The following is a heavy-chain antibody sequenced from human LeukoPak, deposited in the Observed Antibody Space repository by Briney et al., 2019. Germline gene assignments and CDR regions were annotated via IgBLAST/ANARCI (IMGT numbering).Heavy chain of an antibody. V-gene: IGHV3-15*01. CDR3: TTDLSSLGVGEFYY. CDR2: IKFDGETT. D-gene: IGHD3-3*01. Sequence: GGSLRLSCAASGFTLSSAWMSWVRQAPGKGLEWGGRIKFDGETTDYAAPVKGRFTVSRDDSRNILSLQMDSLEAEDTAVYYCTTDLSSLGVGEFYYWGNGTLVTVSS. J-gene: IGHJ4*01. CDR1: GFTLSSAW.